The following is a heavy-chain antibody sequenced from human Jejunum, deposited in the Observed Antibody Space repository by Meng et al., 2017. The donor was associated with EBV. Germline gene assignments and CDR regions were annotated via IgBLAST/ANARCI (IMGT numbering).Heavy chain of an antibody. J-gene: IGHJ4*02. D-gene: IGHD3-10*01. CDR1: GASISDYN. CDR2: VFNRGSS. Sequence: QVPLQESGPVLVKPSETLSLTCTVSGASISDYNWSWIRQSPGKGLEWIGFVFNRGSSNYNPSLRSRVAMSLDTSRNKFSLKLNSVTAADTAVYYCARDRGTAREFDIWGQGTLVTVSS. CDR3: ARDRGTAREFDI. V-gene: IGHV4-59*01.